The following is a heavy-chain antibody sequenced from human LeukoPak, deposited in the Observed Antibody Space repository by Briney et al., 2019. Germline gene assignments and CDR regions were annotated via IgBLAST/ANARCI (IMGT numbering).Heavy chain of an antibody. CDR2: TYYRSKWYN. Sequence: SQTLSLTCAISGDSVSSNSAAWNWIRQSPSRGLEWLGRTYYRSKWYNDYAVSVKSRITINPDTSKNQFSLQLNSVTPEDTAVYYCARETYYYDSSGYKAEYFQHWGQGTLVTVSS. CDR1: GDSVSSNSAA. V-gene: IGHV6-1*01. D-gene: IGHD3-22*01. CDR3: ARETYYYDSSGYKAEYFQH. J-gene: IGHJ1*01.